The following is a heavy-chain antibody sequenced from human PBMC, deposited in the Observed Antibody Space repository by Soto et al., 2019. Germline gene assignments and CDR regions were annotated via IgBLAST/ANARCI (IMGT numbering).Heavy chain of an antibody. CDR2: ISQDGSVK. Sequence: EVVLVESGGGLAQPGGPLRLPVATFGLTFITHWWIWSGQAPGKGFEWVASISQDGSVKDYVESLRDRFTISRDDIKKSVYLQMNTMRADDTAVYYCVASTGWIFDHWGQGTLVSVSS. CDR3: VASTGWIFDH. J-gene: IGHJ4*02. V-gene: IGHV3-7*03. D-gene: IGHD6-19*01. CDR1: GLTFITHW.